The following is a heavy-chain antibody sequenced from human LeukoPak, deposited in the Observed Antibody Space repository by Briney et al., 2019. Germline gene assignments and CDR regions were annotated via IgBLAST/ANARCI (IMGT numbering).Heavy chain of an antibody. CDR1: GFTFSSYN. CDR2: ISSSSGYI. V-gene: IGHV3-21*01. Sequence: GGSLRLSCAASGFTFSSYNMNWVRQAPGKGLEWISSISSSSGYIYYADSVKGRFTISRDNAKNSLYLQMNSLRAEDTAVYYCARADTVAYFFDYWGQGTLVTVSS. CDR3: ARADTVAYFFDY. D-gene: IGHD5-18*01. J-gene: IGHJ4*02.